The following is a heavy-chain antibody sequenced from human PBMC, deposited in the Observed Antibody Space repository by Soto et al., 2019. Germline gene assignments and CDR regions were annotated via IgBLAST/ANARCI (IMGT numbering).Heavy chain of an antibody. CDR1: GGSFLTSSYY. V-gene: IGHV4-39*07. CDR3: ARVASIRGSYYFDY. D-gene: IGHD1-26*01. J-gene: IGHJ4*02. Sequence: PSETLSLTCTVSGGSFLTSSYYWGWIRQPPGKGLEWIGYFYYSGSTDHNPSLRSRVTLSIDTSKNQFSLKLTSVTAADTAVYYCARVASIRGSYYFDYWGQGALVTVSS. CDR2: FYYSGST.